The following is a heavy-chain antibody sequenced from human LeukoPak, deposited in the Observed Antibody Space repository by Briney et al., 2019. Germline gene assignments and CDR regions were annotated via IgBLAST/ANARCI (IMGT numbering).Heavy chain of an antibody. V-gene: IGHV4-59*11. CDR1: GGSISSHY. CDR2: IYHSGSPT. CDR3: TRGMAVSGTHYYYYYAMDV. J-gene: IGHJ6*02. Sequence: SETLSLTYTVSGGSISSHYWGWIRQPPGKGLEWIGYIYHSGSPTNYNPSLKSRVAISVDTSKNQFSLKLRSVTAADTAMYYCTRGMAVSGTHYYYYYAMDVWGQGTTVTVSS. D-gene: IGHD6-19*01.